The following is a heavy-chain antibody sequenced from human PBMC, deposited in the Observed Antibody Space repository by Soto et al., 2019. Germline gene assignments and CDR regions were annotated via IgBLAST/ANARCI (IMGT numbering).Heavy chain of an antibody. CDR2: ISGSGGST. CDR3: AKENGYCSSGSEFDY. J-gene: IGHJ4*01. Sequence: EVQLLESGGGLVQPGGSLRLSCAASGCHCSSYPMSWVRQAPGKGLESVSAISGSGGSTYHAASVMGRFTISRDNSKNTLYLQRNSLRADDTVVYQCAKENGYCSSGSEFDYWGQGTPVTVSS. D-gene: IGHD6-13*01. V-gene: IGHV3-23*01. CDR1: GCHCSSYP.